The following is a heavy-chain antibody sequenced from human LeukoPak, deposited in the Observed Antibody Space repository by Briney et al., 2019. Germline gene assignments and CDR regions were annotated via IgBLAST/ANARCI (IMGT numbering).Heavy chain of an antibody. CDR3: AKDRDFWSGNDDAFDI. CDR1: GYTFTGYY. Sequence: ASVKVSRKASGYTFTGYYMHWVRQAPGQGLEWMGWINPNSGGTNYAQKFQGRVTMTRDTSISTAYMELSRLRSDDTAVYYCAKDRDFWSGNDDAFDIWGQGTMVTVSS. J-gene: IGHJ3*02. V-gene: IGHV1-2*02. D-gene: IGHD3-3*01. CDR2: INPNSGGT.